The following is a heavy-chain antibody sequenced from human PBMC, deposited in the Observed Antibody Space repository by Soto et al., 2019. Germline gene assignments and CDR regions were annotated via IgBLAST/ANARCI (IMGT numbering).Heavy chain of an antibody. J-gene: IGHJ4*01. CDR1: GFTVSSNY. D-gene: IGHD5-12*01. V-gene: IGHV3-66*01. CDR2: IYSGGST. Sequence: EVQLVESGGGLVQPGGSLRLSCAASGFTVSSNYMSWVRQAPGKGLEWVSVIYSGGSTYYADSVKRRFTISRDNSKNTLYLQMNSLRAEDTAVYYCAREDSGYDFSPRRGVNQIHQIDYWGHGTLVTVSS. CDR3: AREDSGYDFSPRRGVNQIHQIDY.